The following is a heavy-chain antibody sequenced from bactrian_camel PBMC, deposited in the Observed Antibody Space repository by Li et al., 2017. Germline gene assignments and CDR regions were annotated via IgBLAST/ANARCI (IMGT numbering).Heavy chain of an antibody. Sequence: HVQLVESGGGSVQAGGSLRLSCVASGYNTTRTRMGWFRQAPGKEREGVATMDGDTRASAADSVKGRFTISKDNAKNTLYLQMYSLEPEDTAMYYCAAAFSCPSGLQTLRPVYWGQGTQVTVS. V-gene: IGHV3S53*01. D-gene: IGHD1*01. J-gene: IGHJ4*01. CDR2: MDGDTRA. CDR3: AAAFSCPSGLQTLRPVY. CDR1: GYNTTRTR.